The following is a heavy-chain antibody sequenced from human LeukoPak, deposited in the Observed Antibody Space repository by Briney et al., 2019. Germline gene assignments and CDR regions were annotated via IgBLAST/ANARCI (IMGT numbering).Heavy chain of an antibody. D-gene: IGHD3-10*01. CDR2: IYYSGST. Sequence: PSETLSLTCTVSGGSISSSSYYWGWIRQPPGKGLEWIGSIYYSGSTYYNPSLKSRVTISVDTSKNQFSLKLSSVTAADTAVYYCARLITMVRGVITLFDYWGQGTLVTVSS. CDR1: GGSISSSSYY. V-gene: IGHV4-39*07. CDR3: ARLITMVRGVITLFDY. J-gene: IGHJ4*02.